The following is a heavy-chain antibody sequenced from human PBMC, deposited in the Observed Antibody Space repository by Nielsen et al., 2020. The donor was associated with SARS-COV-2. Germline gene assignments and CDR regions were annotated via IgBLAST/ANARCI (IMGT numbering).Heavy chain of an antibody. CDR3: ARDTYDSSGYYHYYYYYYGMDV. Sequence: GESLKISCAASGFTFSNHDMNWVRQAPGKGLEWVSYISTGSSTIYYADSVEGRFTISRDNAKNSLYLQMNSLRAEDTAVYYCARDTYDSSGYYHYYYYYYGMDVWGQGTTVTVSS. CDR1: GFTFSNHD. V-gene: IGHV3-48*01. D-gene: IGHD3-22*01. CDR2: ISTGSSTI. J-gene: IGHJ6*02.